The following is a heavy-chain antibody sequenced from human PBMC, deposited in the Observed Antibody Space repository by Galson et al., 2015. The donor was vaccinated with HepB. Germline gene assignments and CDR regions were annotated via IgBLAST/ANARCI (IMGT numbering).Heavy chain of an antibody. Sequence: CAMSGDSVSSNSAAWNWIRQSPSRGLEWLGRTYYRSKWYNDYAVSVKSRITINPDTSKNQFSLQLNSVTPEDTAVYYCAKGDSGSYPSWFDPWGQGTLVTVSS. CDR3: AKGDSGSYPSWFDP. J-gene: IGHJ5*02. CDR1: GDSVSSNSAA. CDR2: TYYRSKWYN. V-gene: IGHV6-1*01. D-gene: IGHD1-26*01.